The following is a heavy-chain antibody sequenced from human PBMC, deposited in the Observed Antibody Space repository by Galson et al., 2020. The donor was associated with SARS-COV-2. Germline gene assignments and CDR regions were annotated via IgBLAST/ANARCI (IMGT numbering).Heavy chain of an antibody. CDR1: GGTFSRYA. CDR2: IIPIFGTA. CDR3: ARAAWGIGVYYYYYMDV. D-gene: IGHD3-16*01. V-gene: IGHV1-69*13. Sequence: SVKVSCKASGGTFSRYAISWVRQAPGQGLEWMGGIIPIFGTANYAQKFQGRVTITADESTSTAYMELSSLRSEDTAVYYCARAAWGIGVYYYYYMDVWGKGTTVTVSS. J-gene: IGHJ6*03.